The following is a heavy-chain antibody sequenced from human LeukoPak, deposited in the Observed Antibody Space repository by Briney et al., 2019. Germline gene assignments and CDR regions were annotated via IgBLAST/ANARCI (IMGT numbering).Heavy chain of an antibody. V-gene: IGHV3-30-3*01. J-gene: IGHJ4*02. Sequence: PGGSLRLSCAASGFTFSSYAMHWVRQAPGKGLEWVAVISYDGSNKYYADSVKGRFTISRDNSKNTLYLQMNSLRAEDTAVYYCARARYSSGWLIDYWGQGTLVTVSS. D-gene: IGHD6-19*01. CDR2: ISYDGSNK. CDR1: GFTFSSYA. CDR3: ARARYSSGWLIDY.